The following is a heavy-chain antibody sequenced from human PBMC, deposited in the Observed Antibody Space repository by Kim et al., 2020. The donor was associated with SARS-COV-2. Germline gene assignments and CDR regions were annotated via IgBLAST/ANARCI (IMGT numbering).Heavy chain of an antibody. Sequence: ASVKVSCKASGYTFTSYAMHWVRQAPGQRLEWMGWINAGNGNTKYSQKFQGRVTITRDTSASTAYMELSSLRSEDTAVYYCARERSSWEDAFDIWGQGTMVTVSS. J-gene: IGHJ3*02. CDR2: INAGNGNT. D-gene: IGHD6-13*01. CDR3: ARERSSWEDAFDI. V-gene: IGHV1-3*01. CDR1: GYTFTSYA.